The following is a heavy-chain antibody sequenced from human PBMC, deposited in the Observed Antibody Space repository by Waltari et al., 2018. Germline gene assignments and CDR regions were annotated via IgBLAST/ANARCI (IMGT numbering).Heavy chain of an antibody. V-gene: IGHV1-2*02. Sequence: QVQLVQSGAEVRKPGASVKVSCEASGSTFTDYYLPWVRQAPGQGLEWMGWINPASGGTNYAQKFQGRVTMTRDTSVKTAYMDLIRLSSDDTAVYFCARRPQGYCTTTNCYTGFDPWGQGTLVTVSS. D-gene: IGHD2-2*02. J-gene: IGHJ5*02. CDR1: GSTFTDYY. CDR3: ARRPQGYCTTTNCYTGFDP. CDR2: INPASGGT.